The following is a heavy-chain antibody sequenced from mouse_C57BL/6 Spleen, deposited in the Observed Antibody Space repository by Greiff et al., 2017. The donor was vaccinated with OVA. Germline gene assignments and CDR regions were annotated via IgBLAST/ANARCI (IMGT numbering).Heavy chain of an antibody. V-gene: IGHV1-52*01. CDR1: GYTFTSYW. CDR2: IDPSDSET. Sequence: QVQLQQPGAELVRPGSSVKLSCKASGYTFTSYWMHWVKQRPIQGLEWIGNIDPSDSETHYNQKFKDKATLTVDKSSSTAYMQLSSLTSEDSAVYYCARLEQLRLPFFDYWGQGTTLTVSS. J-gene: IGHJ2*01. CDR3: ARLEQLRLPFFDY. D-gene: IGHD3-2*02.